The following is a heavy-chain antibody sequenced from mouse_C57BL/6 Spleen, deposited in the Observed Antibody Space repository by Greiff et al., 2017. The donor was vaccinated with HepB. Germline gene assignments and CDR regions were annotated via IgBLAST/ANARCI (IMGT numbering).Heavy chain of an antibody. CDR2: IHPNSGST. V-gene: IGHV1-64*01. CDR3: GREGYYGSSYGFAY. J-gene: IGHJ3*01. CDR1: GYTFTSYW. Sequence: VQLQQSGAELVKPGASVKLSCKASGYTFTSYWMHWVKQRPGQGLEWIGMIHPNSGSTNYNEKFKSKATLTVDKSSSTAYMQLSSLTSEDSAVYYCGREGYYGSSYGFAYWGQGTLVTVSA. D-gene: IGHD1-1*01.